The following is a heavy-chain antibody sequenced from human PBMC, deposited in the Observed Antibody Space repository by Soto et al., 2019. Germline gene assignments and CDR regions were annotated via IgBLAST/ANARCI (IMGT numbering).Heavy chain of an antibody. CDR2: ISSSSSTI. CDR1: GFTFSSYS. CDR3: ARESEYDFWSGYYLYYFDY. D-gene: IGHD3-3*01. Sequence: GGSLRLSCAASGFTFSSYSMNWVRQAPGKGLEWVSYISSSSSTIYYADSVKGRFTISRDNAKNSLYLQMNSLRDEDTAVYYCARESEYDFWSGYYLYYFDYWGQGTLVTVSS. J-gene: IGHJ4*02. V-gene: IGHV3-48*02.